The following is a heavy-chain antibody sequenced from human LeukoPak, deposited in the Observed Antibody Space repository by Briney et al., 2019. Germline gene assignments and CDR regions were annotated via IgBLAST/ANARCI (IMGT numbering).Heavy chain of an antibody. CDR1: GFTFSSYA. CDR2: ISYDGSNK. V-gene: IGHV3-30*04. CDR3: ARDGHSSSPNYYYYYMDV. D-gene: IGHD6-6*01. Sequence: PGRSLRLSCAASGFTFSSYAMHWVRQAPGKGLEWVAVISYDGSNKYYADSVKGRFTISRDNSKNTLYLQMNSLRAEDTAVYYCARDGHSSSPNYYYYYMDVWGKGTTVTVSS. J-gene: IGHJ6*03.